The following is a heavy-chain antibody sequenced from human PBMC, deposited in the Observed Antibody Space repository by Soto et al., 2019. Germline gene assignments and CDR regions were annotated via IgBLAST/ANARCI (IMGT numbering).Heavy chain of an antibody. J-gene: IGHJ4*02. V-gene: IGHV5-51*01. CDR1: GYNFAGYW. CDR3: ARGGVSTRTFDY. CDR2: IYPSDSDT. D-gene: IGHD3-3*01. Sequence: GESLKISCKGSGYNFAGYWIAWVRQMPGKGLDLMGIIYPSDSDTRYRPSFQGQVTISADKSISSAYLQWSSLRASDTAMYYCARGGVSTRTFDYWGQGPSGTVSS.